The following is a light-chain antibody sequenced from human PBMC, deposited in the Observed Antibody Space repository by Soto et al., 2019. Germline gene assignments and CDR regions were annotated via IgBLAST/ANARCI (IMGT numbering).Light chain of an antibody. CDR1: SSDVGGYNY. CDR2: DVT. Sequence: QSVLTQPRSVSGSPGQSVTVSCTGTSSDVGGYNYVSWYQHHPGKAPKLIVYDVTQRPSGIPDRFSGSKSGNTASLTISGLQPDDEADYYCNSYTRFSTYVFGTGTKVTVL. V-gene: IGLV2-11*01. CDR3: NSYTRFSTYV. J-gene: IGLJ1*01.